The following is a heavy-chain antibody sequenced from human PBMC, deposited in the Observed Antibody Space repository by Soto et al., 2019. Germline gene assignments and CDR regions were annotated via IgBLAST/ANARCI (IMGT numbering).Heavy chain of an antibody. CDR3: ARHTMGSWSPYYYYYYLDV. J-gene: IGHJ6*03. Sequence: SETLSLTCTVSGGSISSYYWSWIRQPPGKGLEWIGYIYYSGSTNYNPSLKSRVTISVDTSKKQFSLKLSSVTAADTAVYYCARHTMGSWSPYYYYYYLDVWGKGTTVNVSS. V-gene: IGHV4-59*08. D-gene: IGHD6-13*01. CDR1: GGSISSYY. CDR2: IYYSGST.